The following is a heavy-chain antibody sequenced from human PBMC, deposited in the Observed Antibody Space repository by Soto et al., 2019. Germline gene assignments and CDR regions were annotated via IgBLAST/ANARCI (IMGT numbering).Heavy chain of an antibody. J-gene: IGHJ4*02. CDR3: ARPYSSGWYGDLDY. V-gene: IGHV3-30-3*01. CDR2: ISYDGSNK. D-gene: IGHD6-19*01. Sequence: QVQLVESGGGVVQPGRSLRLSCTASGFTFSSYAMHWVRQAPGKGLEWVAVISYDGSNKYYADSVKGRFTISRDNSKNTMYLQMNSLRVEDTAVCYCARPYSSGWYGDLDYWGQGPLVTVSS. CDR1: GFTFSSYA.